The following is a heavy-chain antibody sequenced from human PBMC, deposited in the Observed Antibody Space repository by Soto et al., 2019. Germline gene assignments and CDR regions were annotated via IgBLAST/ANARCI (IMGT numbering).Heavy chain of an antibody. J-gene: IGHJ4*02. Sequence: EVQLVESGGGLVQPGRSLRLSCAASSFTFGDYAMHWVRQTPGKGLEWVSCISWDSGNIVYVDSVEGRFTISRDNAKNSLFLQMNSLRPEDTAFYYCTTGYPTSCFAHFDYWGQGALVTVSS. CDR3: TTGYPTSCFAHFDY. CDR2: ISWDSGNI. V-gene: IGHV3-9*01. D-gene: IGHD2-2*01. CDR1: SFTFGDYA.